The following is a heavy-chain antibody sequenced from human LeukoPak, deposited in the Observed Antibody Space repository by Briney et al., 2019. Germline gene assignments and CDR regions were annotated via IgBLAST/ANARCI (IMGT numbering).Heavy chain of an antibody. CDR1: GFTFSSYA. Sequence: QTGGSLRLSCAASGFTFSSYAMSWVRQAPGKGLEWVSAISGSGGATYYADSVKGRFTISRDNAKNSLYLQMNSLRAEDTAVYCCASGYYYDSSGYEEDAFDIWGQGTMVTVSS. CDR3: ASGYYYDSSGYEEDAFDI. CDR2: ISGSGGAT. J-gene: IGHJ3*02. V-gene: IGHV3-23*01. D-gene: IGHD3-22*01.